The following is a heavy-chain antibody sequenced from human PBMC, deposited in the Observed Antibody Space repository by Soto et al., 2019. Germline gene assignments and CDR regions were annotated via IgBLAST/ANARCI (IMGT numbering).Heavy chain of an antibody. CDR2: IIPIFGTA. V-gene: IGHV1-69*01. D-gene: IGHD6-6*01. CDR1: GGTFSSYA. J-gene: IGHJ6*02. Sequence: QVQLVQSWAEVKKPGSSVKVSCKASGGTFSSYAIRWVRQAPGQGLEWMGGIIPIFGTANYAQKFQGRVTISADESTSTAYMELSSLKSEDTALYYCAGGLKGVEAHPYYYYCMNVWGQGTPVTVSS. CDR3: AGGLKGVEAHPYYYYCMNV.